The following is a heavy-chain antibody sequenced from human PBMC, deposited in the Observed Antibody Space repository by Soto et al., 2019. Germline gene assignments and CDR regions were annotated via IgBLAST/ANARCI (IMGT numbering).Heavy chain of an antibody. V-gene: IGHV3-23*01. CDR3: AKAEGYCTSRNCRFLKDAFDV. J-gene: IGHJ3*01. Sequence: PGGSLRLSCAASGFTFSSYAMSWVRQAPGKGLEWVSAISGSGGSTYYADSVKGRFTISRDNSKNTLYLQMNSLRAEDTALYCCAKAEGYCTSRNCRFLKDAFDVWGQGTMVTVSS. CDR2: ISGSGGST. D-gene: IGHD2-2*01. CDR1: GFTFSSYA.